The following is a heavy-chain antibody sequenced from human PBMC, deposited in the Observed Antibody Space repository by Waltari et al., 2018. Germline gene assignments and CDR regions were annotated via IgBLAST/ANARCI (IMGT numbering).Heavy chain of an antibody. CDR1: GFTFSSYS. J-gene: IGHJ4*02. CDR3: ARVDSGFSSSS. CDR2: ISSSSSYI. V-gene: IGHV3-21*03. Sequence: EVQLVESGGGLVKPGGSLRLSCAASGFTFSSYSMNWVRQAPGKGLGWVSSISSSSSYIDYADSVKGRFTISRDNAKNSLYLQMNSLRAEDTAVYYCARVDSGFSSSSWGQGTLVTVSS. D-gene: IGHD6-13*01.